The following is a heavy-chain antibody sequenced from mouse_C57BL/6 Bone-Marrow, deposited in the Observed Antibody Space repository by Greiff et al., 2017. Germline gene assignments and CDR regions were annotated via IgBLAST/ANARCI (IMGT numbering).Heavy chain of an antibody. CDR2: LYPGDGDT. CDR3: ARETPLITTVVHYYAMDY. V-gene: IGHV1-82*01. D-gene: IGHD1-1*01. CDR1: GYAFSSSW. Sequence: VQGVESGPELVKPGASVKISCKASGYAFSSSWMNWVKQRPGKGLEWIGRLYPGDGDTNYNGKFKGKATLTADKSSSTAYMQLSSLTSEDSAVYFCARETPLITTVVHYYAMDYWGQGTSVTVSS. J-gene: IGHJ4*01.